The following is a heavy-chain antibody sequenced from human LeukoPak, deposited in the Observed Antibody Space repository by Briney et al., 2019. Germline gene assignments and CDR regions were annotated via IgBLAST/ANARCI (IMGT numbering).Heavy chain of an antibody. Sequence: GESLKISCKGSGYSFPSYWITWVRRMPGKGLEWMGTIDASGSYTSYSPSFQGHVTFSADKSISTAYLQWRSLRASDTAMYYCARQGYSSASRPDFWGQGTLVTVSS. V-gene: IGHV5-10-1*01. J-gene: IGHJ4*02. CDR1: GYSFPSYW. D-gene: IGHD6-6*01. CDR3: ARQGYSSASRPDF. CDR2: IDASGSYT.